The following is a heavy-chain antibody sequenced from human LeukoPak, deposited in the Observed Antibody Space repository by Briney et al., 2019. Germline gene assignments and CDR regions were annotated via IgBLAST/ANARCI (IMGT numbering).Heavy chain of an antibody. Sequence: PGGSLRLSCAASGFTFSSYAMSWVRQAPGKGLEWVSAISGSGGSTYYADSVKGRFTISRDNSKNTLYLQMNSLRAEDTAVYYCAKGLWRTGTIYGSIDFDYWGQGTLVTVSS. J-gene: IGHJ4*02. CDR1: GFTFSSYA. CDR3: AKGLWRTGTIYGSIDFDY. CDR2: ISGSGGST. D-gene: IGHD1-7*01. V-gene: IGHV3-23*01.